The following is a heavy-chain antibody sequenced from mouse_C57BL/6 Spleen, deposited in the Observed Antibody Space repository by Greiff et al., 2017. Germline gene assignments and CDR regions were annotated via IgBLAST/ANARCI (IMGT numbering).Heavy chain of an antibody. Sequence: DVKLQESGGGLVQPKGSLKLSCAASGFSFNTYAMNWVRQAPGKGLEWVARIRSKSNNYATYYADSVKDRFTISRDDSESMLYLQMNNLKTEDTAMYYCVRQGGNYGAMDYWGQGTSVTVSS. V-gene: IGHV10-1*01. CDR1: GFSFNTYA. J-gene: IGHJ4*01. D-gene: IGHD2-1*01. CDR3: VRQGGNYGAMDY. CDR2: IRSKSNNYAT.